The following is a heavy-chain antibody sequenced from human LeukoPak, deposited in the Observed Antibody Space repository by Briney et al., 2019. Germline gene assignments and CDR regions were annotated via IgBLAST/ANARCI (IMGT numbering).Heavy chain of an antibody. CDR1: GYNLTTYG. D-gene: IGHD1-1*01. CDR3: AREPYNLASDH. CDR2: LSAYTGGT. J-gene: IGHJ4*02. Sequence: ASVKVACKASGYNLTTYGMNWVRQAPGQGLEWIGWLSAYTGGTNYAQDFQGRVTLTTDRSTSTAYMELRSLRSDDTAVYYCAREPYNLASDHRGQGTLVIVSS. V-gene: IGHV1-18*01.